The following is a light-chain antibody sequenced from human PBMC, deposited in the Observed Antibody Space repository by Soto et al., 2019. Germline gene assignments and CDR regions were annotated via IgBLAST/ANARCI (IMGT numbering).Light chain of an antibody. CDR1: QSISTY. V-gene: IGKV1-39*01. Sequence: DIQMTQSPSSLSASVGDRVTISCRASQSISTYLNWYQQKPGQAPSLLIYVASSLQSGVPSRFSGSGSGTDFTLTISSLQPEDFATYYCQQSYSAPLTFGGGTKVEIK. J-gene: IGKJ4*01. CDR2: VAS. CDR3: QQSYSAPLT.